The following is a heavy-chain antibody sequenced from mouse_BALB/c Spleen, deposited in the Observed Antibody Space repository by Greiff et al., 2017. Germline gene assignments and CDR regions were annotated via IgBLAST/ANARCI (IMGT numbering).Heavy chain of an antibody. CDR2: ILPGSGST. V-gene: IGHV1-9*01. J-gene: IGHJ4*01. Sequence: VQGVESGAELMKPGASVKISCKATGYTFSSYWIEWVKQRPGHGLEWIGEILPGSGSTNYNEKFKGKATFTADTSSNTAYMQLSSLTSEDSAVYYCARLGRAYAMDYWGQGTSVTVSS. D-gene: IGHD4-1*01. CDR1: GYTFSSYW. CDR3: ARLGRAYAMDY.